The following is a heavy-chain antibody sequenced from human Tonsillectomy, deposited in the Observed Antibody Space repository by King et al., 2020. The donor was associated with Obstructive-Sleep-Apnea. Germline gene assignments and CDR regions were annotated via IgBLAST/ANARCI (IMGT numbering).Heavy chain of an antibody. CDR3: ARDKKGLYDISTGYYRGTYFDY. J-gene: IGHJ4*02. Sequence: VQLVESGGGLVQPGGSLRLSCAASGFTFSSYSMNWVRQAPGKGLEWVSYISSSSSTIYYADSVKGRFTISRDNAKNSLYLQMNSLRAEDTAVYYCARDKKGLYDISTGYYRGTYFDYWGQGTLVTVSS. V-gene: IGHV3-48*01. CDR1: GFTFSSYS. CDR2: ISSSSSTI. D-gene: IGHD3-9*01.